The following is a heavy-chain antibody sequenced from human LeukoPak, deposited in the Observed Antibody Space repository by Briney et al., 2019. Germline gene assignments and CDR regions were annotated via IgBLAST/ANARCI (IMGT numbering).Heavy chain of an antibody. V-gene: IGHV3-66*01. CDR1: GFTFSTYA. J-gene: IGHJ3*02. CDR2: IYSGGST. CDR3: AREVRGAFDI. D-gene: IGHD3-10*01. Sequence: GGSLRLSCAASGFTFSTYAMTWVRQAPGKGLEWVSVIYSGGSTYYADSVKGRFTISRDNSKNTLYLQMNSLRAEDTAVYYCAREVRGAFDIWGQGTMVTVSS.